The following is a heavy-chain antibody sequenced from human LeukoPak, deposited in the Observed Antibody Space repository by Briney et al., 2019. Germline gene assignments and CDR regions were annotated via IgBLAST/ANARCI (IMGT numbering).Heavy chain of an antibody. CDR1: GFTFSSYS. CDR2: ISSSSSYI. CDR3: ARETLSIAVAGTPKVFDY. Sequence: GGSLRLSCAASGFTFSSYSMNWVRQAPGKGLEWVSSISSSSSYIYYADSVKGRFTISRDNAKNSLYLQMNSLRAEDTAVYYCARETLSIAVAGTPKVFDYWGQGTLVTVSS. D-gene: IGHD6-19*01. V-gene: IGHV3-21*01. J-gene: IGHJ4*02.